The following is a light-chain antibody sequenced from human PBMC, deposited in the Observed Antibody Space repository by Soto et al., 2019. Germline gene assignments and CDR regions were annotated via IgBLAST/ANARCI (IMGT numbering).Light chain of an antibody. V-gene: IGKV3-11*01. CDR2: DAS. J-gene: IGKJ3*01. CDR1: QSVGTY. CDR3: QQRSNWPGT. Sequence: IVLTQSPATLSLSPGERAILSCRASQSVGTYLAWYQQKPGQAPRLLIYDASNSATGIPARFGGSGSGTDFTLTINSLEPEDFAVYYCQQRSNWPGTFGPGTKVDIQ.